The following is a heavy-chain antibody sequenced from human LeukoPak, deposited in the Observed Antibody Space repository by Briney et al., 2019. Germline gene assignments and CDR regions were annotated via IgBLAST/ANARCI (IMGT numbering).Heavy chain of an antibody. Sequence: ASVKVSCKVAGYSLTELCMYWVRQAPGKGLEWMGGFDPEDGETIYAQKFQGRVTMTEDTSTDTAYMELSSLRSEDTAVYYCATDKFDPWGQGTLVTVSS. CDR1: GYSLTELC. V-gene: IGHV1-24*01. J-gene: IGHJ5*02. CDR3: ATDKFDP. CDR2: FDPEDGET.